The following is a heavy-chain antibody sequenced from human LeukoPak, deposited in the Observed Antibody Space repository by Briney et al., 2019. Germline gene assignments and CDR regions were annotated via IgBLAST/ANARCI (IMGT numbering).Heavy chain of an antibody. CDR1: GGTFSSYA. V-gene: IGHV1-18*01. CDR2: ISAYNGNT. J-gene: IGHJ4*02. CDR3: ARIGLVRYFDY. Sequence: ASVKVSCKASGGTFSSYAISRVRQAPGQGLEWMGWISAYNGNTNYAQKLQGRVTMTTDTSTSTAYMELRSLRSDDTAVYYCARIGLVRYFDYWGQGTLVTVSS. D-gene: IGHD6-6*01.